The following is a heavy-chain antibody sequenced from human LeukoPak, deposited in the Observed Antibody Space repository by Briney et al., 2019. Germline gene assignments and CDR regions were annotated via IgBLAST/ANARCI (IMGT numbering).Heavy chain of an antibody. CDR1: GYTFTGYY. Sequence: ASVKVSCKASGYTFTGYYMHWVRQAPGQGLEWMGWINPNSGGTNYAQKFQGRVTMTRDTSISTAYMELSRLRSDDTAVYYCAREGSIAVAGTDYWGQEPWSPSPQ. V-gene: IGHV1-2*02. J-gene: IGHJ4*01. CDR3: AREGSIAVAGTDY. CDR2: INPNSGGT. D-gene: IGHD6-19*01.